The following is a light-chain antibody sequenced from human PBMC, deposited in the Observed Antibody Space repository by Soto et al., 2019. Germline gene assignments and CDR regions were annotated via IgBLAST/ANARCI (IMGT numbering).Light chain of an antibody. J-gene: IGKJ1*01. V-gene: IGKV3-15*01. Sequence: EIVMTQYPATLSVSPGERATLSCRASQSVSSNLAWYQQKPGQDPRLLIYGASTRATGIPARFSGSGSGTEFTLTISSLQSEDCAFYYCQQDNNGWPFGQGTKVEIK. CDR3: QQDNNGWP. CDR2: GAS. CDR1: QSVSSN.